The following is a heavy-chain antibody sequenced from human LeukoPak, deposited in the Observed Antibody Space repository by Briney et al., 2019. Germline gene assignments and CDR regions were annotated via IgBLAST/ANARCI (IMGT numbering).Heavy chain of an antibody. CDR3: AKARQTTYFDY. V-gene: IGHV4-34*01. CDR1: GGSFSGYY. D-gene: IGHD2/OR15-2a*01. Sequence: SETLSLTCAVYGGSFSGYYWSWIRQPPGKGLEWIGEINHSGSTNYNPSLKSRVTISVDTSKNQFSLKLSSVTAADTAVYYCAKARQTTYFDYWGQGTLVTVSS. J-gene: IGHJ4*02. CDR2: INHSGST.